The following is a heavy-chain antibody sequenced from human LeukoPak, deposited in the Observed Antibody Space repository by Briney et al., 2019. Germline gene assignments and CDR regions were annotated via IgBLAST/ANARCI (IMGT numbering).Heavy chain of an antibody. Sequence: PGGSLRLSCAASGFTFSDYYMSWIRQAPGKGLEWVSYISSSGSTIYYADSVKGRFTISRDNAKNSLYLQMNSLRAEDTAVYYCARPNYYDSSGYYYPDKDAFDIWGQGTMVTVSS. CDR1: GFTFSDYY. J-gene: IGHJ3*02. CDR3: ARPNYYDSSGYYYPDKDAFDI. D-gene: IGHD3-22*01. CDR2: ISSSGSTI. V-gene: IGHV3-11*04.